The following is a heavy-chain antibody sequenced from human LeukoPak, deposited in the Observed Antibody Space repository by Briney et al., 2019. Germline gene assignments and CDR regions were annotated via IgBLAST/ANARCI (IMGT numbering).Heavy chain of an antibody. D-gene: IGHD2-15*01. CDR2: INPNSGGT. J-gene: IGHJ6*03. CDR1: GYTFTGYY. CDR3: ARDVVVVVVAAPKFLYMDV. V-gene: IGHV1-2*02. Sequence: GASVKVSCKASGYTFTGYYMHWVRQAPGQGLEWMGWINPNSGGTNYAQKFQGRVTMTRDTSISTAYMELSRLRSDDTAVYYCARDVVVVVVAAPKFLYMDVWGKGTTVTVSS.